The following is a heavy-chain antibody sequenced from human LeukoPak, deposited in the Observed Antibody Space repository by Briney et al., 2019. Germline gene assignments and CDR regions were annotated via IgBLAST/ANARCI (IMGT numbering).Heavy chain of an antibody. CDR3: AKDGGAGPQYYFDY. Sequence: GGSLRLSCAASGFTFSSYAMHWVRQAPGKGLEYVSAISSNGGSTYYANSVKDRFTISRDNSKNTLYLQMNSLRAEDTAVYYCAKDGGAGPQYYFDYWGQGTLVTVSS. CDR1: GFTFSSYA. CDR2: ISSNGGST. J-gene: IGHJ4*02. D-gene: IGHD6-19*01. V-gene: IGHV3-64*01.